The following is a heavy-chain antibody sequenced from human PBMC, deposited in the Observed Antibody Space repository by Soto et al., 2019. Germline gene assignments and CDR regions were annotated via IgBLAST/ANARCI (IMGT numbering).Heavy chain of an antibody. CDR3: ARVNTARITDYYYHYGMDV. CDR2: IWFDGSNK. Sequence: QVQLVESGGGVVQPGRSLRLSCAASGFTFSSYGMHWVRQAPGKGLEWVAVIWFDGSNKYYADSLRGRFTISRDNSKKALYLQLNSRRAEDTAVYYCARVNTARITDYYYHYGMDVWGQGTTVTVSS. D-gene: IGHD5-18*01. CDR1: GFTFSSYG. V-gene: IGHV3-33*01. J-gene: IGHJ6*02.